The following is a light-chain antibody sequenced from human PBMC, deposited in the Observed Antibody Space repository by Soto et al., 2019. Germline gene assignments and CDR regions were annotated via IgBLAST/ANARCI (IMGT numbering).Light chain of an antibody. V-gene: IGKV3-11*01. J-gene: IGKJ3*01. CDR2: ATS. Sequence: EVVLTQSPATLSLSPGEGATLSCRASQSIGNYLAWNQQKPGQAPRLLIYATSNRATGIPARFSGSGSGTDFTLTLSSLEPEDFAVYYCQQRSSWPFAFGPGTKVDIK. CDR1: QSIGNY. CDR3: QQRSSWPFA.